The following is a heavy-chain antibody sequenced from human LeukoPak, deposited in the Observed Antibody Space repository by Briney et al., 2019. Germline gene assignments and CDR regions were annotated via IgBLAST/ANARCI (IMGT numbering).Heavy chain of an antibody. D-gene: IGHD3-10*01. V-gene: IGHV3-21*05. Sequence: GGSLRLSCAASGFTFSGYSINWVRQAPGKGLEWVSYIASSSGYIYYADSVKGRFTISRDNAKNSLYLQMNSLRAEDTAVYYCAIPPLSGTGSSRPLAEIDVWGQGTTVTVSS. CDR3: AIPPLSGTGSSRPLAEIDV. CDR1: GFTFSGYS. CDR2: IASSSGYI. J-gene: IGHJ6*02.